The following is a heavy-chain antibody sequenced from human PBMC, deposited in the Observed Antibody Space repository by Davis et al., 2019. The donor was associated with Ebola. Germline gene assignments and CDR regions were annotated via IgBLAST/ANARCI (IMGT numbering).Heavy chain of an antibody. CDR3: ARVRTGPDGYFDY. V-gene: IGHV4-34*01. CDR1: GGTFSNYY. Sequence: SETLSLTCAVYGGTFSNYYWTWIRQHLGKGLEWIGEVDHSGNTNYNPSFKSRVIVSEDASKDQFSLKLTSVTASDTAVYYCARVRTGPDGYFDYWGQEILITVSS. D-gene: IGHD1/OR15-1a*01. CDR2: VDHSGNT. J-gene: IGHJ4*02.